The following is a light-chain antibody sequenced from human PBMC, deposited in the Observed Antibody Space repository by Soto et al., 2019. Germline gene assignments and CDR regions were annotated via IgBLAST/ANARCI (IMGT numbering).Light chain of an antibody. J-gene: IGKJ5*01. V-gene: IGKV3-15*01. CDR1: HSVNSH. Sequence: MMMTHSPATLSVSPWEIVTLSCRTSHSVNSHVAWYQQKPGQAPRLLLYGASTRATGIPVRFSGSGFGTEFTLTISSLQSEDFAVYYCQQRSNWITFGQGTRLEIK. CDR3: QQRSNWIT. CDR2: GAS.